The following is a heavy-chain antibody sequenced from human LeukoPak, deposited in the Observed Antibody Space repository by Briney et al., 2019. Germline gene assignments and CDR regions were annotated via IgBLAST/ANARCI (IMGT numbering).Heavy chain of an antibody. J-gene: IGHJ4*02. V-gene: IGHV3-11*01. CDR2: ISSSGSTI. CDR1: GFTFSDYY. Sequence: TGGSLRLSCAASGFTFSDYYMSWIRQAPGKGLEWVSYISSSGSTIYYADSVKGRFTISRDNAKNSLYLQMNSLRAEDTAVYYCAKDGGYCSGGSCYSNFDYWGQGTLVTVSS. CDR3: AKDGGYCSGGSCYSNFDY. D-gene: IGHD2-15*01.